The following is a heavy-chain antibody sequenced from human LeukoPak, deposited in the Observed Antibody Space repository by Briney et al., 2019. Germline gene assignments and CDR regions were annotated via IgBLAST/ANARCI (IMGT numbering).Heavy chain of an antibody. Sequence: KPSETLSLTCTVSGYSITSAYYWGWIRRPPGKGLEWIGSIYHSGSTYYNPSLKSRVTISVDTSKNQFSLKLSSVTAADTAVYYCARAPAETYYYDNYRGGYFDLWGRGTLVTVSS. CDR1: GYSITSAYY. D-gene: IGHD3-22*01. J-gene: IGHJ2*01. V-gene: IGHV4-38-2*02. CDR3: ARAPAETYYYDNYRGGYFDL. CDR2: IYHSGST.